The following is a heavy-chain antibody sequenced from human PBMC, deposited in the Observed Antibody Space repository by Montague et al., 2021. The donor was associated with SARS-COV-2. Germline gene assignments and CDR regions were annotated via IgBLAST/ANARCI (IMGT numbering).Heavy chain of an antibody. CDR2: IGDSGEVT. J-gene: IGHJ4*02. V-gene: IGHV3-23*01. D-gene: IGHD1-1*01. CDR3: AKGGTGTNMNFDY. Sequence: SLRLSCAASGFTFSNYGFSWVRLAPGKGLEWVSGIGDSGEVTHYADAVKGRFTISRDSSMDTLFLQMNGLRAEDTAIYYCAKGGTGTNMNFDYWGQGVLVAVSS. CDR1: GFTFSNYG.